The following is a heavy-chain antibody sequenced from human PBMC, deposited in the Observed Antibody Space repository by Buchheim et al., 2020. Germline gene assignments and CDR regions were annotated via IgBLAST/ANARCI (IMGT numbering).Heavy chain of an antibody. CDR3: ARGLGADSSGYYGPFDY. D-gene: IGHD3-22*01. J-gene: IGHJ4*02. V-gene: IGHV4-34*01. CDR2: INHSGST. CDR1: GGSFSGYY. Sequence: QVQLQQWGAGLLKPSETLSLTCAVYGGSFSGYYWSWIRQPPGKGLEWIGEINHSGSTNYNPSLKSRVTISVDTSKNQFSLKLSSVTAADTAVYYCARGLGADSSGYYGPFDYRGQGTL.